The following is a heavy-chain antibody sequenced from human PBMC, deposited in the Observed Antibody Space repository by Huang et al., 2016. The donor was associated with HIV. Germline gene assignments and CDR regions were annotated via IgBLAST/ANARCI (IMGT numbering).Heavy chain of an antibody. J-gene: IGHJ3*02. Sequence: EVQLVESGGGLIQPGGSLRLSCAVSGFTVSSNYMRWVGQAQGKGLEVFSGIHNGGNTYYSDSVKGRFAISRDNFKNTLYLQMNSLRAEDTAVYYCAREFCGGDCFRSRDAFDIWGQGTMVTVAS. D-gene: IGHD2-21*02. CDR2: IHNGGNT. CDR3: AREFCGGDCFRSRDAFDI. V-gene: IGHV3-53*01. CDR1: GFTVSSNY.